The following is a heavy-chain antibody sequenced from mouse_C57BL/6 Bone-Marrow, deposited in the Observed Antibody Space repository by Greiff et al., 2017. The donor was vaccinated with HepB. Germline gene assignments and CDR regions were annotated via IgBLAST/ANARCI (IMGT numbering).Heavy chain of an antibody. J-gene: IGHJ1*03. D-gene: IGHD1-1*01. CDR2: IYPRSGNT. V-gene: IGHV1-81*01. CDR1: GYTFTSYG. CDR3: ARSTTVVAPYFDV. Sequence: QVQLQHSGAELARPGASVKLSCKASGYTFTSYGISWVKQRTGQGLEWIGEIYPRSGNTYYNEKFKGKATLTADKSSSTAYMELRSLTSEDSAVYFCARSTTVVAPYFDVWGTGTTVTVSS.